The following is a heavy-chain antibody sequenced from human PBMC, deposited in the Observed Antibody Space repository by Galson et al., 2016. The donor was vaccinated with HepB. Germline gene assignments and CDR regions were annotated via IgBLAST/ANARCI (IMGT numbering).Heavy chain of an antibody. CDR1: GYRFTSYW. CDR3: AGHSCSGGVCSLGSGDY. D-gene: IGHD2-8*02. Sequence: QSGAEVKKPGESLKISCKGSGYRFTSYWIGWVRQMPGKGLEWMGTIYPGDSDTRYSPSFQGQVTISADKSISATYLQWSSLKASGPAMYYCAGHSCSGGVCSLGSGDYWGQGTLVTVSS. CDR2: IYPGDSDT. J-gene: IGHJ4*02. V-gene: IGHV5-51*01.